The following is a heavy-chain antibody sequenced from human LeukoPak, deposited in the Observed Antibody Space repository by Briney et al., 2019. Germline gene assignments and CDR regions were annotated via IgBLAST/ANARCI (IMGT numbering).Heavy chain of an antibody. J-gene: IGHJ4*02. CDR3: ARDFDCSGGSCHYYFDY. V-gene: IGHV1-69*05. D-gene: IGHD2-15*01. Sequence: SVKVSCKAPGGTFSNYAISWVRQAPGQGLGWMGRIIPIFGTANYAQKFQGRVTITTDESTSTAYMELSSLRSEDTAVYYCARDFDCSGGSCHYYFDYWGQGTLVTVSS. CDR1: GGTFSNYA. CDR2: IIPIFGTA.